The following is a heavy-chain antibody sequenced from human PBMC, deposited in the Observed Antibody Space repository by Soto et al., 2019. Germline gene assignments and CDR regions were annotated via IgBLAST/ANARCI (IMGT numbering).Heavy chain of an antibody. D-gene: IGHD2-2*01. V-gene: IGHV1-69*01. J-gene: IGHJ6*01. CDR3: ARSQGSSTSLEIYYYYYYGMEV. Sequence: QVQLVQSGAEVQKPGSSVKVSCKASGGTFSSYAISWVRQAPGQGLEWRGGIIPISDTTNYAQKFQGRVTITADESTSTAYMELSSLRSEDTAVYYCARSQGSSTSLEIYYYYYYGMEVWGQGPTVTVSS. CDR1: GGTFSSYA. CDR2: IIPISDTT.